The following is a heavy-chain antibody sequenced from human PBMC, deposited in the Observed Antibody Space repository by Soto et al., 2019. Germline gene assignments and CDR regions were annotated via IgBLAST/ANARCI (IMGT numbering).Heavy chain of an antibody. Sequence: GGSLRLSCAASGFTFTNYAMTWVRQAPGKGLEWVSVTSGSGGSTYYADSVKGRFTISRDNSKNTLYLQMDSLRAEDTAVYYCAKVIVAIAAAGDYFDHWGQGTLVTVSS. D-gene: IGHD2-21*01. V-gene: IGHV3-23*01. CDR1: GFTFTNYA. J-gene: IGHJ4*02. CDR3: AKVIVAIAAAGDYFDH. CDR2: TSGSGGST.